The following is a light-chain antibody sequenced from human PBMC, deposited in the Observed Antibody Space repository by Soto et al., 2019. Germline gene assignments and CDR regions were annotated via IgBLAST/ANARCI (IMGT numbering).Light chain of an antibody. V-gene: IGKV3-20*01. CDR1: QSVTSNY. CDR3: QQYGSSPFT. Sequence: EIVLTQSPGTLSLSPGERATLSCRVSQSVTSNYLAWYQQKPGQAPRLLIYGASSRATGIPDRFSGSGSGTDFTLSISRLEPEDFAVFYCQQYGSSPFTFGPGTKVDIK. J-gene: IGKJ3*01. CDR2: GAS.